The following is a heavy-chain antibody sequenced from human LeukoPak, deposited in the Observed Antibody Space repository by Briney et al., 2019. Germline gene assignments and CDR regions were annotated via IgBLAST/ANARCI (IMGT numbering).Heavy chain of an antibody. V-gene: IGHV3-43*01. D-gene: IGHD6-19*01. J-gene: IGHJ4*02. CDR3: AKGKTGAGTGGHNFDY. CDR2: ISWDGGST. Sequence: GGSLRLSCAASGFTFDDYTMHWVRQAPGKGLEWVSLISWDGGSTYYADSVKGRFTISRDNSKNSLYLQMNSLRAEDTAVYYCAKGKTGAGTGGHNFDYWGQGTLVTVSS. CDR1: GFTFDDYT.